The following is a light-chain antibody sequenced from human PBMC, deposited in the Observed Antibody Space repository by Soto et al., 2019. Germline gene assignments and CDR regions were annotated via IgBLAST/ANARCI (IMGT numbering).Light chain of an antibody. J-gene: IGKJ3*01. CDR3: QQLNSFPIP. CDR1: QGISSF. CDR2: GAS. V-gene: IGKV1-9*01. Sequence: IQLTQSPSSLSASVGDRVTITCRASQGISSFLAWYQQKPGKAPKLLIYGASTLRSGVPSRFSGSGSGTDFTLTIGSLQPEDFATYYFQQLNSFPIPFGPGTKVDIK.